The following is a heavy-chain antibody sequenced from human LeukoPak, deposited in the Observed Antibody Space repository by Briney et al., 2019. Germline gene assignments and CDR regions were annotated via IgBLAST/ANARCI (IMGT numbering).Heavy chain of an antibody. D-gene: IGHD3-10*01. Sequence: ASVKVSCKASGGTFSSYAISWVRQAPGQGLEWMGGIIPIFGTANYAQRFQGRVTITTDESTSTAYMELSSLRSEGTAVYYCARGKAYGSGSWHFDYWGQGTLVTVSS. CDR3: ARGKAYGSGSWHFDY. V-gene: IGHV1-69*05. CDR1: GGTFSSYA. J-gene: IGHJ4*02. CDR2: IIPIFGTA.